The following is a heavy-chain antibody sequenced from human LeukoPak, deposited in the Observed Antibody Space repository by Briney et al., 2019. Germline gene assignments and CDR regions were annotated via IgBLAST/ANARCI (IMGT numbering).Heavy chain of an antibody. CDR2: INHSGST. CDR1: GGSISSSNW. CDR3: ARFDPSDYYYYGMDV. J-gene: IGHJ6*02. Sequence: PSETLSLTCAVSGGSISSSNWWSWVRQPPGKGLEWIGEINHSGSTHYDPSLKSRVTISVDTSKSQFSLKLNSVTAADTAVYYCARFDPSDYYYYGMDVWGQGTTVTVSS. V-gene: IGHV4-4*02.